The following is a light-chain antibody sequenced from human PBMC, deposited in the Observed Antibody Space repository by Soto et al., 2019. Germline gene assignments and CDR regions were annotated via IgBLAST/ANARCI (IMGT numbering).Light chain of an antibody. CDR1: SSDVGGCNY. V-gene: IGLV2-14*01. CDR3: SSYTSSSLYV. CDR2: DVS. Sequence: QSVLTQPASVSGSPGQSITISCTGTSSDVGGCNYVSWYRQHPGKAPKLMIYDVSNRPSGVSNRFSGSKSGNTASLTISGLQAEDEADYYCSSYTSSSLYVFGTGTKVTVL. J-gene: IGLJ1*01.